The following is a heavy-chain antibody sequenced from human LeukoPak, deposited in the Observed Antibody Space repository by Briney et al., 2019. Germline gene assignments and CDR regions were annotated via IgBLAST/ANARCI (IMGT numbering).Heavy chain of an antibody. CDR1: GFTFSTYA. V-gene: IGHV3-30*04. CDR3: ARDSRHYYYDSSGYSAYFDY. CDR2: ISYDGSTT. Sequence: GGSLRLSCAASGFTFSTYAIHWVRQTPGKGLEWVAIISYDGSTTYYADSVKGRFTISRDNSKNTLYLQMNSLRAEDTAVYYCARDSRHYYYDSSGYSAYFDYWGQGTLVTVSS. J-gene: IGHJ4*02. D-gene: IGHD3-22*01.